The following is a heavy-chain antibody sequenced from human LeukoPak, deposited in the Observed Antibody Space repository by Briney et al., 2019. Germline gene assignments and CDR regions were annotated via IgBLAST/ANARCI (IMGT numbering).Heavy chain of an antibody. D-gene: IGHD3-22*01. V-gene: IGHV2-70*11. Sequence: SGPALVKPTQTLTLTCTFSGSSLSTSGMCVSWIRQPPGKALEWLARIDWDDDKYYSTSLKTRLTISKDTSKNQVVLTMTNMDPVDTATYYCARTYYYDSSGYYYDWFDPWGQGTLVTVSS. J-gene: IGHJ5*02. CDR3: ARTYYYDSSGYYYDWFDP. CDR2: IDWDDDK. CDR1: GSSLSTSGMC.